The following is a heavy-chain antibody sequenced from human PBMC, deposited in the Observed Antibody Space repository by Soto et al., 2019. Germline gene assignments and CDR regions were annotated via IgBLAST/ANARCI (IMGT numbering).Heavy chain of an antibody. CDR3: RVAAASPPLPRAFDV. J-gene: IGHJ3*01. D-gene: IGHD2-15*01. CDR1: SGSITSSTFY. V-gene: IGHV4-39*01. CDR2: TYYSGSGST. Sequence: QLQLQESGPGLVKPSETLSLTCTVSSGSITSSTFYWGGIRQPPGRGLERIGSTYYSGSGSTYYKPPIKSRVTISGDTSKDQSSLILTSVTAADAAVYYSRVAAASPPLPRAFDVWGQGTMVTVSS.